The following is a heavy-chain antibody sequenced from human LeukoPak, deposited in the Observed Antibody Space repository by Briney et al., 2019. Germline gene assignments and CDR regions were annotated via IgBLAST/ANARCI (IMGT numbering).Heavy chain of an antibody. CDR3: ARGGLLAAAATDWFDP. D-gene: IGHD6-13*01. CDR1: GFTFSSYG. V-gene: IGHV3-30*02. Sequence: GGSLRLSCAASGFTFSSYGMHWVRQAPGKGLEWVAFIRYDGSNKYYADSVKGRFTISRDNSKNTLYLQMNSLRAEDTAVYYCARGGLLAAAATDWFDPWGQGTLVTVSS. CDR2: IRYDGSNK. J-gene: IGHJ5*02.